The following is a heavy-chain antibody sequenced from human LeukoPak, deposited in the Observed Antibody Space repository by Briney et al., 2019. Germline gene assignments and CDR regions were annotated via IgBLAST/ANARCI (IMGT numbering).Heavy chain of an antibody. J-gene: IGHJ6*02. Sequence: GRSLRLSCAASGFTFSDYYMSWIRQAPGKGLEWVSYISSSGSTIYYADSVKGRFTISRDNAKNSLYLQMNSLRAEDTAVYYCARDIRVVVPAAMVYYYYYGMDVWGQGTTVTVSS. V-gene: IGHV3-11*01. CDR3: ARDIRVVVPAAMVYYYYYGMDV. CDR2: ISSSGSTI. CDR1: GFTFSDYY. D-gene: IGHD2-2*01.